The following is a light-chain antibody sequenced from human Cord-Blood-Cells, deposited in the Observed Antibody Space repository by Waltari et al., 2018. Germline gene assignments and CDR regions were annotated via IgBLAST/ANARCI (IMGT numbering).Light chain of an antibody. V-gene: IGKV1-39*01. Sequence: DIQMTQSPSSQSASVGDRVTITCRASQSISSYLNWYQQKPGKAPKLPIYAATSLQSGVPQRFSGSGSGTDFTRTISCLQPEDFATYCCQRSYSTPYTFHHGTRLEIK. J-gene: IGKJ2*01. CDR3: QRSYSTPYT. CDR1: QSISSY. CDR2: AAT.